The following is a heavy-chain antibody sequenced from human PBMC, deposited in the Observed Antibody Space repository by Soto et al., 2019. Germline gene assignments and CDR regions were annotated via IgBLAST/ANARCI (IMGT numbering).Heavy chain of an antibody. CDR3: ARDPSDTDAFDI. Sequence: SVKVSCTASGGTFSSYAISWVRQAPGQGLEWMGGIIPIFGTANYAQKFQGRVTITADESTSTAYMELSSLRSEDMAVYYCARDPSDTDAFDIWGQGTMVTVSS. D-gene: IGHD5-18*01. J-gene: IGHJ3*02. V-gene: IGHV1-69*13. CDR2: IIPIFGTA. CDR1: GGTFSSYA.